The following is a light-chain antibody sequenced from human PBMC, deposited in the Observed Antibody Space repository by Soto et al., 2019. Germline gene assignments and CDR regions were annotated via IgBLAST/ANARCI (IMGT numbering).Light chain of an antibody. J-gene: IGKJ2*01. CDR2: AAS. V-gene: IGKV3-20*01. CDR3: QQYGASPPYT. CDR1: RGISSSY. Sequence: EIVLTQSPGTLSLSPGESTTLSCRASRGISSSYLAWYQQKPGQAPRLLIYAASTRATGIPDRFRSSGSATDFTLTISRLEPEDSAVYYCQQYGASPPYTFGQGTKLEIK.